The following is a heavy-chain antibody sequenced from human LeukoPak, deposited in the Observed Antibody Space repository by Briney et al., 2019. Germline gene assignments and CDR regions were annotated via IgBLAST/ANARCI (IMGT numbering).Heavy chain of an antibody. CDR2: ITTYNGDS. CDR3: ARRSGNWYYFDY. V-gene: IGHV1-18*01. J-gene: IGHJ4*02. CDR1: GYMFTSYG. Sequence: GASVKVSCKASGYMFTSYGISWVRQAPGQGLEWMGGITTYNGDSNYAQNLQGRVTMTTDTSTTTAYMELRSLRSDDTAVYYCARRSGNWYYFDYWGQGTLVTVSS. D-gene: IGHD6-13*01.